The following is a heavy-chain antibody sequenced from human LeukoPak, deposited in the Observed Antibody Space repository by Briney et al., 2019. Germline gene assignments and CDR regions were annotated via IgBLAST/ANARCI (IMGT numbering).Heavy chain of an antibody. J-gene: IGHJ5*02. CDR2: ISSSGSTT. CDR3: ASSSGDYGDYNWFDP. CDR1: GFTFSDYY. V-gene: IGHV3-11*01. Sequence: NPGGSLRLSCAASGFTFSDYYMSWIRQAPGKGLEWVSYISSSGSTTYYADSGKGRFTISRDNAKNSLYLQMNSLRAEDTAVYYCASSSGDYGDYNWFDPWGQGTLVTVSS. D-gene: IGHD4-17*01.